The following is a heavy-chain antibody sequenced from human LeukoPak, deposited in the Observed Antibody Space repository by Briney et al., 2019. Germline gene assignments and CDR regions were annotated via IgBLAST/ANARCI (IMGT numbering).Heavy chain of an antibody. J-gene: IGHJ3*02. CDR3: ARAFSSSWSRAFDI. CDR2: ISTSGST. Sequence: SETLSLTCTVSGGSISSYYWSWIRQPAGKGLESIGHISTSGSTNYNPSLKSRVTISVDTSKNQFSLKLSSVTAADTAVYYCARAFSSSWSRAFDIWGQGTMVTVSS. CDR1: GGSISSYY. D-gene: IGHD6-13*01. V-gene: IGHV4-4*07.